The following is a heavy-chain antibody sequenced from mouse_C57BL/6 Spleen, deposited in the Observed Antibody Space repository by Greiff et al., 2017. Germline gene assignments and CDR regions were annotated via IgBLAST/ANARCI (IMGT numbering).Heavy chain of an antibody. CDR2: IYPGDGDT. CDR1: GYAFSSYW. V-gene: IGHV1-80*01. J-gene: IGHJ3*01. Sequence: VQRVESGAELVKPGASVKISCKASGYAFSSYWMNWVKQRPGKGLEWIGQIYPGDGDTNYNGKFKGKATLTADKSSSTAYMQLSSLTSEDSAVYFCARWDGYDGTWFAYWGQGTLVTVSA. D-gene: IGHD2-2*01. CDR3: ARWDGYDGTWFAY.